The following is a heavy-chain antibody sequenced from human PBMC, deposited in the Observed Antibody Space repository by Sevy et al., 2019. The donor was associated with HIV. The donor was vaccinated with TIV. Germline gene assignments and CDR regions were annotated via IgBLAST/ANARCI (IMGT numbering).Heavy chain of an antibody. D-gene: IGHD3-3*01. J-gene: IGHJ4*02. V-gene: IGHV3-21*01. Sequence: GGSLRLSCAASGFTFSAYNMIWVRRAPGKGLEWVSSISSSSDYKYYADSMKGRFTISRDNAKNSLSLQMDSLIAEDTAVYYCARSIGEGPLRFLECLLPGDYWGQGTLVTVSS. CDR1: GFTFSAYN. CDR3: ARSIGEGPLRFLECLLPGDY. CDR2: ISSSSDYK.